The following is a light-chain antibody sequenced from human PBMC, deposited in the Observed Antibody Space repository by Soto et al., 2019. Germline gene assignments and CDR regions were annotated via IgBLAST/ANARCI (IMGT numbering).Light chain of an antibody. J-gene: IGLJ3*02. CDR3: SSYTSSSTLE. CDR2: DVS. V-gene: IGLV2-14*01. CDR1: SSDVGGYNY. Sequence: QSVLTQPASVSGSPRQSITISCTGTSSDVGGYNYVSWYQQHPGKAPKLMIYDVSNRPSGVSNRFSGSKSGNTASLTISGLQAEDEADYYCSSYTSSSTLEFGGGTKVTVL.